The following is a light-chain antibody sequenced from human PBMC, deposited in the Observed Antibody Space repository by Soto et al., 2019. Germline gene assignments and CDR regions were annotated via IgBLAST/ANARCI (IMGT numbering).Light chain of an antibody. CDR1: ETVRTN. CDR3: QQYFTSPWT. Sequence: IVMTQSPVTLSVSPGERVTLSCRASETVRTNLAWFQQKPGQTPRLLIFGASTRATGIPTRFTGSGSETEFTLTIDSLQSEDLAVYYCQQYFTSPWTFGQGTKVEI. J-gene: IGKJ1*01. CDR2: GAS. V-gene: IGKV3-15*01.